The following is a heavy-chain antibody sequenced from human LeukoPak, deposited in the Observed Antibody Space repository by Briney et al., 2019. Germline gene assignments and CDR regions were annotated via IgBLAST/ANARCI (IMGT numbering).Heavy chain of an antibody. V-gene: IGHV4-59*01. CDR3: ARDTTVASGMQH. D-gene: IGHD4-23*01. Sequence: SETLSLTCSVSGGSLSTYSWSWVRQSPGKRLEWIGYIYYGGPTNYNPSLKSRVTISADTAKNQFSLRLRSVTAADTAIYYCARDTTVASGMQHWGQGTLVTVSS. CDR2: IYYGGPT. CDR1: GGSLSTYS. J-gene: IGHJ4*02.